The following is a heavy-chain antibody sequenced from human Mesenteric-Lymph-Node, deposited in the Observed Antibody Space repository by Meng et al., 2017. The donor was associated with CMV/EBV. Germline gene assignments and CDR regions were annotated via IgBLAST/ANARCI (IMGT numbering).Heavy chain of an antibody. Sequence: GESLKISCAASGFIFKNYWMSWVRQAPGKGLEWVANIKHDGSEKFYVDSVKGRFTISKDIPKSLVYLEMKSLRAEDTGTYYCVETRSGHYYYYGMDIWGQGTTVTVSS. J-gene: IGHJ6*02. V-gene: IGHV3-7*03. CDR3: VETRSGHYYYYGMDI. CDR2: IKHDGSEK. D-gene: IGHD3-3*01. CDR1: GFIFKNYW.